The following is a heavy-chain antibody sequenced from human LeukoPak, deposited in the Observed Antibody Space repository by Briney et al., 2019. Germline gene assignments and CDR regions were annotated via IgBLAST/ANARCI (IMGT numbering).Heavy chain of an antibody. D-gene: IGHD5-24*01. Sequence: ASVKVSCKASGGTFSSYAISWVRQAPGQELEWMGGIIPIFGTANYAQKFQGRVTITADESTSTAYMELSSLRSEDTAVYYCAREVYADGYNYRGWRPNLDYWGQGTLVTVSS. CDR3: AREVYADGYNYRGWRPNLDY. CDR2: IIPIFGTA. V-gene: IGHV1-69*01. J-gene: IGHJ4*02. CDR1: GGTFSSYA.